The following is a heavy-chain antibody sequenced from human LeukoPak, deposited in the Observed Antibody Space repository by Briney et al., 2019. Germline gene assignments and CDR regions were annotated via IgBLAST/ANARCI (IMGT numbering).Heavy chain of an antibody. CDR1: GFTFSSHA. D-gene: IGHD4-17*01. V-gene: IGHV3-23*01. CDR3: AKDSERYGVLEY. J-gene: IGHJ4*02. CDR2: ISGRGDST. Sequence: GGSLRLSCEASGFTFSSHAMTWVRQGPGKGLEWASTISGRGDSTFYADSVKGRFTISGDNSKNTVYLQLNNLRDEDTAVYYCAKDSERYGVLEYWGQGTLVSVSA.